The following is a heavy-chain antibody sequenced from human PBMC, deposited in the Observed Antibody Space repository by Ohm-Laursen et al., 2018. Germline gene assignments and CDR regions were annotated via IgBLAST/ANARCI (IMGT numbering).Heavy chain of an antibody. D-gene: IGHD3-10*01. CDR1: GYTFTGYY. CDR2: INPNRGGT. J-gene: IGHJ4*02. CDR3: ARDKFHGSGSYSYYFDY. V-gene: IGHV1-2*02. Sequence: SVKVSCKASGYTFTGYYMHWVRQAPGQGLEWMGWINPNRGGTNYAQKFQGRVTITADKSTSTAYMELSSLRSEDTAVYYCARDKFHGSGSYSYYFDYWGQGTLVTVSS.